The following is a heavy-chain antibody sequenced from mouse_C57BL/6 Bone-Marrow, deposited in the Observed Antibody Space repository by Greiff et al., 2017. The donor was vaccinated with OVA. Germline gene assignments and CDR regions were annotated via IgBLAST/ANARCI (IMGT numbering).Heavy chain of an antibody. V-gene: IGHV1-82*01. CDR2: IYPGDGDT. J-gene: IGHJ1*03. D-gene: IGHD2-2*01. Sequence: QVQLKQSGPELVKPGASVKIFCKASGYAFSSSWMNWVKQRPGKGLEWIGRIYPGDGDTNYNGKFKGKATLTADKSSSTAYMQLSSLTSEDSAVYFCARGTAMVTTRWYFDVWGTGTTVTVSS. CDR1: GYAFSSSW. CDR3: ARGTAMVTTRWYFDV.